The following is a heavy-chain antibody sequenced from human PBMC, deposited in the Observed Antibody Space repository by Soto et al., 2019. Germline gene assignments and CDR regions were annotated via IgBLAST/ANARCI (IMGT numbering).Heavy chain of an antibody. CDR3: ARDGGCRYGGYVGAFDI. CDR1: GFTFSSYG. Sequence: QVQLVESGGGVVQPGRSLRLSCAASGFTFSSYGMHWVRQAPGKGLEWVAVIWYDGSNKYYADSVKGRFTISRDDSKNTLYVPMNSLRSEDTAVYYWARDGGCRYGGYVGAFDIWGQGTMVTVSA. J-gene: IGHJ3*02. CDR2: IWYDGSNK. D-gene: IGHD5-12*01. V-gene: IGHV3-33*01.